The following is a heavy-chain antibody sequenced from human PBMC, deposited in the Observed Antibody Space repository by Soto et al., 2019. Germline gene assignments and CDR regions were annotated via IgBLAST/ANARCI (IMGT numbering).Heavy chain of an antibody. D-gene: IGHD4-17*01. CDR1: GYTLTELS. CDR2: FDPEDGKT. V-gene: IGHV1-24*01. CDR3: ATALDYPRLFDY. J-gene: IGHJ4*02. Sequence: ASVKVSCKGSGYTLTELSMHWVLQAPGKGLEWMGGFDPEDGKTIYAQKFQGRVTMTEDTSTDTAYMELSSLRSEDTAVYYCATALDYPRLFDYWGQGTLVTVSS.